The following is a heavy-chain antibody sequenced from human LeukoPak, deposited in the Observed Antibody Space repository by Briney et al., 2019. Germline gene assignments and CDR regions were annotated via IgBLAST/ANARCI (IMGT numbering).Heavy chain of an antibody. Sequence: ASVKVSCKASGYTFTSYDINWVRQATGQGLEWMGRMNPNSGNTGYAQKFQGRVTMTRDTSISTAYMELSRLRSDDTAVYYCARVGLVGATTAVYFDYWGQGTLVTVSS. D-gene: IGHD1-26*01. CDR1: GYTFTSYD. V-gene: IGHV1-8*02. CDR3: ARVGLVGATTAVYFDY. J-gene: IGHJ4*02. CDR2: MNPNSGNT.